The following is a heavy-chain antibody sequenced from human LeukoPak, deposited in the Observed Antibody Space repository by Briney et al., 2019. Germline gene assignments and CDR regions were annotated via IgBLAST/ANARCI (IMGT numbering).Heavy chain of an antibody. D-gene: IGHD1-7*01. CDR3: AWNYSFDH. CDR1: GYTFTGYY. J-gene: IGHJ4*02. V-gene: IGHV1-2*02. CDR2: INRNTGGT. Sequence: ASVKVSCKASGYTFTGYYIHWVRQAPGQGLEWMGWINRNTGGTDYAQKFRGRVTMTRDTSISTAYMELSRLRSDDTAMYYCAWNYSFDHWGQGTLVTVSS.